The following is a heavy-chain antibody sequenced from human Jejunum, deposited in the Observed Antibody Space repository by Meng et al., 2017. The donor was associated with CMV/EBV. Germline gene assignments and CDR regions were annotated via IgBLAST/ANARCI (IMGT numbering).Heavy chain of an antibody. J-gene: IGHJ4*02. V-gene: IGHV3-30*18. Sequence: SGLTFSGCGIHWVRQDPGKGLEWVSAISYDGSKKWYEDSVKSRFTISRDNSMNTLYLQLNSLRAEDTAVYSCGKDGTEGTSSWTPDYWGQGTLVTVSS. D-gene: IGHD6-13*01. CDR1: GLTFSGCG. CDR3: GKDGTEGTSSWTPDY. CDR2: ISYDGSKK.